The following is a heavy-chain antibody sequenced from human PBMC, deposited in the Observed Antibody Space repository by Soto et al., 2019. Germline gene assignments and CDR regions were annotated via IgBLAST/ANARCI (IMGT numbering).Heavy chain of an antibody. CDR3: ARDRRLGGVVVVAATPLDY. J-gene: IGHJ4*02. CDR2: ISSSSSYI. Sequence: PVGSLRLSCAASGFTFSSYSMNWVRQAPGKGLEWVSSISSSSSYIYYADSVKGRFTISRGNAKNSLYLQMNSLRAEDTAVYYCARDRRLGGVVVVAATPLDYWGQGTLVTVSS. D-gene: IGHD2-15*01. V-gene: IGHV3-21*01. CDR1: GFTFSSYS.